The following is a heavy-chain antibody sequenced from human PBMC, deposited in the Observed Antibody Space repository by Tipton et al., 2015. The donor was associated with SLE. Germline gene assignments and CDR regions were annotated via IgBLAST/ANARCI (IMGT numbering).Heavy chain of an antibody. CDR2: ASGDGDST. CDR1: GFAFSCFA. D-gene: IGHD3-10*01. J-gene: IGHJ4*02. V-gene: IGHV3-23*01. CDR3: AKDGQWFRASPFDY. Sequence: SLRLSCVASGFAFSCFAMSWVRQVPGKGLEWVSAASGDGDSTYYADSVKGRFTISRDNSKTILYLQMSSLRVEVTAIYYCAKDGQWFRASPFDYWGQGTLVTVSS.